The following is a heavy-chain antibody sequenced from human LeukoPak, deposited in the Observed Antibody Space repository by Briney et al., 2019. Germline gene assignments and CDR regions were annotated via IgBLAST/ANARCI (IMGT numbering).Heavy chain of an antibody. D-gene: IGHD1-7*01. V-gene: IGHV4-39*01. CDR1: GGSISSSTLY. J-gene: IGHJ4*02. CDR2: IYSNGGT. Sequence: SETLSLTCTVSGGSISSSTLYWGWIRQAPGKGLEWIGSIYSNGGTYYNPSLKSRVTISVDTSKNQFSLRLSSVTAADTAVYYCARRDLRELDYWGQGTLVTVSS. CDR3: ARRDLRELDY.